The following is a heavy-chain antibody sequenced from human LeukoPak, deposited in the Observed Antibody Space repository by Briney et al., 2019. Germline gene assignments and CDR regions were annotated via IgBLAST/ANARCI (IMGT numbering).Heavy chain of an antibody. J-gene: IGHJ4*02. D-gene: IGHD3-22*01. V-gene: IGHV5-51*01. CDR1: GYIFTNYW. Sequence: GESLKISCKGSGYIFTNYWIDWVRQMPGKGLEWMGIIYPDDSDIRYSPSFRGQVTISADKSIGTAYLQWSSLKASDTAMYYCARYYYDSNGYYRDYWGQGTLITVSS. CDR2: IYPDDSDI. CDR3: ARYYYDSNGYYRDY.